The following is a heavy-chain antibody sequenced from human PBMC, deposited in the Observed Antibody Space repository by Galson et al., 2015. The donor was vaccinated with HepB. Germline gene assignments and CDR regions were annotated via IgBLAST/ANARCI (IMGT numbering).Heavy chain of an antibody. D-gene: IGHD1-26*01. CDR2: ISWNSGSI. CDR1: GFTFDDYA. Sequence: SLRLSCAASGFTFDDYAMHWVRQAPGKGLEWVSGISWNSGSIGYADSVKGRFTISRDNAKNSLYLQMNSLRAEDTALYYCAKSPSYSYFQHWGQGTLVTVSS. CDR3: AKSPSYSYFQH. V-gene: IGHV3-9*01. J-gene: IGHJ1*01.